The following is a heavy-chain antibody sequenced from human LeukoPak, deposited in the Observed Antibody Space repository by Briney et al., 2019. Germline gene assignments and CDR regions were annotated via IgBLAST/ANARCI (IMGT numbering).Heavy chain of an antibody. CDR2: ISAYNGNT. CDR1: VYTFTSYG. Sequence: ASVKVSCKASVYTFTSYGISWVRQAPGPGLEWMGWISAYNGNTNYAQKLQGRVTMTTDTSTSTAYMELRSLRSDDTAVYYCARDGDSSGYYPSDYWGQGTLVTVSS. CDR3: ARDGDSSGYYPSDY. V-gene: IGHV1-18*01. J-gene: IGHJ4*02. D-gene: IGHD3-22*01.